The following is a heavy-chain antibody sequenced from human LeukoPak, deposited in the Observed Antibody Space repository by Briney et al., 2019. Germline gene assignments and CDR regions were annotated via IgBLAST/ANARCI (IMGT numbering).Heavy chain of an antibody. Sequence: SQTLSLTCAISGDSVSSNSAAWNWIRQSPSRGLEWLGRTYYRSKWYNDYAVFVKSRITINPDTSKNQFSLQLNSVTPEDTAVYYCAREVAVAGTVGYYYYGMDVWGKGTTVTVSS. J-gene: IGHJ6*04. CDR3: AREVAVAGTVGYYYYGMDV. V-gene: IGHV6-1*01. D-gene: IGHD6-19*01. CDR1: GDSVSSNSAA. CDR2: TYYRSKWYN.